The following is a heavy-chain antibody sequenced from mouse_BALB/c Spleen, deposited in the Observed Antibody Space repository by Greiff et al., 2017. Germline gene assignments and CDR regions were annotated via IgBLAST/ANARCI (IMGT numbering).Heavy chain of an antibody. CDR3: ARRGGDGYHYFDY. D-gene: IGHD2-3*01. Sequence: VQLKESGPGLVKPSQSLSLTCSVTGYSITSGYYWNWIRQFPGNKLEWMGYISYDGSNNYNPSLKNRISITRDTSKNQFFLKLNSVTTEDTATYYCARRGGDGYHYFDYWGQGTTLTVSS. J-gene: IGHJ2*01. V-gene: IGHV3-6*02. CDR2: ISYDGSN. CDR1: GYSITSGYY.